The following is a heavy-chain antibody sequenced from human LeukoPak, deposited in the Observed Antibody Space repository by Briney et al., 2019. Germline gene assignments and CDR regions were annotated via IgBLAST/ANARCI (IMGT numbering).Heavy chain of an antibody. CDR3: ARGEYYGSGSYNAFDI. V-gene: IGHV4-31*03. D-gene: IGHD3-10*01. CDR1: GGSISSAGYY. J-gene: IGHJ3*02. Sequence: SETLSLTCTVSGGSISSAGYYWSWIRQHPGKGLDWIGYIYDSGRTCYNPSLKSRITISVDTSKDQFSLKLSSVTAADTAVYYCARGEYYGSGSYNAFDIWGQGTLVTVSS. CDR2: IYDSGRT.